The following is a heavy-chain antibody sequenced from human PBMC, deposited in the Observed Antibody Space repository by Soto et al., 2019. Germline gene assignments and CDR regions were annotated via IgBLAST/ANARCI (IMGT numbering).Heavy chain of an antibody. CDR2: ISGSGGST. J-gene: IGHJ3*02. V-gene: IGHV3-23*01. CDR3: AKGLSYFYDGSDDAFDI. Sequence: EVQLLESGGGLVQPGGSLRLSCAASGFVSRRYTMNWVRQAPGKGLEWVSGISGSGGSTYYADSVKGRFTISRDNSKNTLYLQMNSLRAEDTAIYYCAKGLSYFYDGSDDAFDIWGQGTKVTVSS. CDR1: GFVSRRYT. D-gene: IGHD3-22*01.